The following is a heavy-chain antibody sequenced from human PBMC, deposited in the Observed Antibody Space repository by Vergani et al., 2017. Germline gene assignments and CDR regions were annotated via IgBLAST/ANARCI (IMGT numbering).Heavy chain of an antibody. V-gene: IGHV3-23*01. Sequence: EVQLLESGGGLVQPGGSLRLSCAASGFTFSSYAMSWVRQAPGKGLEWVSAISGSGGSTYYADSGKGRFTISRDNANNTLYLQMNSLRAEDTAVYYCAKWGGSGIAFYWYFDLWGRGTLVTVSS. CDR3: AKWGGSGIAFYWYFDL. J-gene: IGHJ2*01. CDR1: GFTFSSYA. D-gene: IGHD6-13*01. CDR2: ISGSGGST.